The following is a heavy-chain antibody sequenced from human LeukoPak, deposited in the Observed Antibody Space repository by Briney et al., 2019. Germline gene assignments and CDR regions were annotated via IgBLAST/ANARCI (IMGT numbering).Heavy chain of an antibody. CDR3: ARDQPYYSSGSDDAFDI. CDR2: INTNTGNP. Sequence: ASVTVSCKASGYTFTSYTMNWVRRAPGQGLEWMGWINTNTGNPTYAQGFTGRFVFSLDTSVSTAYPQISSLKAEDTAVYYCARDQPYYSSGSDDAFDIWGQGTMVTVSS. V-gene: IGHV7-4-1*02. D-gene: IGHD6-19*01. CDR1: GYTFTSYT. J-gene: IGHJ3*02.